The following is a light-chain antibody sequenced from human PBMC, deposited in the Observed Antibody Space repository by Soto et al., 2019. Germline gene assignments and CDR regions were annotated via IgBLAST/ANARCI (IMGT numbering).Light chain of an antibody. V-gene: IGLV2-14*01. J-gene: IGLJ2*01. CDR2: EVK. CDR1: NGDVGGYHY. Sequence: HSALTQPASVSGSPGQSGRISCTGANGDVGGYHYVSWYQQHPGKAPKLIIYEVKKRPSGVSDRLSGSKSLNTASLTISGLQADDEADYYCSSYTTTTSVIFGGGTK. CDR3: SSYTTTTSVI.